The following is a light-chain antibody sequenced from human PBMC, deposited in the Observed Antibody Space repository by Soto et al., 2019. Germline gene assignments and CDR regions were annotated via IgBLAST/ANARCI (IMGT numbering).Light chain of an antibody. V-gene: IGKV3-20*01. CDR1: QSVSNNY. Sequence: EVVLTQSPGTLSLSPGERATLSCRASQSVSNNYFAWYQQKPGQAPRLHIFGSSDRATGTPDRFSGSGSGKDFTLPISRLEPEDFAVYYCQQYGSSPPYTFGQGTMLEIK. CDR2: GSS. CDR3: QQYGSSPPYT. J-gene: IGKJ2*01.